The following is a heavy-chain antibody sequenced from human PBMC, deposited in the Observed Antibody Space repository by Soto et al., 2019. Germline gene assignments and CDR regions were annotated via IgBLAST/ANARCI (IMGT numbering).Heavy chain of an antibody. V-gene: IGHV1-18*01. J-gene: IGHJ4*02. D-gene: IGHD3-3*01. CDR3: ARVSRIFGVVTDFDY. CDR1: GYTFTSYC. Sequence: GASVKVSCKASGYTFTSYCISWVLQAPGQGLEWMGWISAYNGNTNYAQKLQGRVTMTTDTSTSTAYMELRSLRSDDTAVYYCARVSRIFGVVTDFDYWGQGTLVTVSS. CDR2: ISAYNGNT.